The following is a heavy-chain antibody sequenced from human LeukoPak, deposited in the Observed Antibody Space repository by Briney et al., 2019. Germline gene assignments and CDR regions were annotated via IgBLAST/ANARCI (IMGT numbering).Heavy chain of an antibody. CDR3: ARYDCSGGSCYSEGYDY. V-gene: IGHV4-39*07. D-gene: IGHD2-15*01. CDR1: GASITYSNYY. CDR2: ISSSGRT. J-gene: IGHJ4*02. Sequence: SETLSLTCTVSGASITYSNYYWAWIRQPPGQGLDWIGNISSSGRTHYNPSLKSRVTISVDTSKNQFSLKLSSVTAADTAVYYCARYDCSGGSCYSEGYDYWGQGTLVTVSS.